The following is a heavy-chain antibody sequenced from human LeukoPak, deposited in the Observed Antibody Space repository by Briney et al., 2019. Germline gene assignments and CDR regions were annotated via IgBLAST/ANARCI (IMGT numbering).Heavy chain of an antibody. Sequence: GGSLRLSCAASGFTFSSYGMHWVRQAPGKGLEWVAVISYDGSNKYYADSVKGRFTISRDNSKNTLYLQMNSLRAEDTAEYYCARTYYDFWSGYFSYYYGMDVWGQGTTVTVSS. CDR3: ARTYYDFWSGYFSYYYGMDV. CDR2: ISYDGSNK. D-gene: IGHD3-3*01. J-gene: IGHJ6*02. CDR1: GFTFSSYG. V-gene: IGHV3-30*03.